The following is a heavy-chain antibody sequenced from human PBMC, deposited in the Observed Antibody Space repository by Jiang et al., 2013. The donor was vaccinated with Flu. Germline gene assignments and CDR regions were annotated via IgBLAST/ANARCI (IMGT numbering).Heavy chain of an antibody. CDR3: ARDYDSSGYTEYFQH. J-gene: IGHJ1*01. D-gene: IGHD3-22*01. V-gene: IGHV1-2*06. Sequence: GLEWMGRINPNSGGTNYAQKFQGRVTMTRDTSISTAYMELSRLRSDDTAVYYCARDYDSSGYTEYFQHWGQGTLVTVSS. CDR2: INPNSGGT.